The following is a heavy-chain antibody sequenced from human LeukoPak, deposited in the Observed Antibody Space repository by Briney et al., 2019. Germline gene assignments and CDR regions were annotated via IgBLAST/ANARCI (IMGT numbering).Heavy chain of an antibody. Sequence: ASVKVSCKASGFTFTSSAVQWVRQARGQRLEWIGWIVVGSGNTNYAQKFQERVTITRDMSTSTAYMGLSSLRSEDTAVYYCAANIVATIDYYFDYWGQGTLVTVSS. D-gene: IGHD5-12*01. J-gene: IGHJ4*02. CDR1: GFTFTSSA. V-gene: IGHV1-58*01. CDR3: AANIVATIDYYFDY. CDR2: IVVGSGNT.